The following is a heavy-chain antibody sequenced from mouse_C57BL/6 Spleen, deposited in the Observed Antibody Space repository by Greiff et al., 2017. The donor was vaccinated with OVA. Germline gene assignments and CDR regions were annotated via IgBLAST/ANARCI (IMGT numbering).Heavy chain of an antibody. D-gene: IGHD2-4*01. CDR2: INPNNGGT. J-gene: IGHJ3*01. V-gene: IGHV1-26*01. CDR3: ATLYYDYDEGAY. CDR1: GYTFTDYY. Sequence: EVQLQQSGPELVKPGASVKISCKASGYTFTDYYMNWVKQSHGKSLEWIGDINPNNGGTSYNQKFKGKATLTVDKSSSTAYMELRSLTSEDSAVYYCATLYYDYDEGAYWGQGTLVTVSA.